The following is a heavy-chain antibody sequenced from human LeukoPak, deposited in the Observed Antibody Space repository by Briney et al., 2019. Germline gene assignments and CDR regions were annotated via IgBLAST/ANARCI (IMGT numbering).Heavy chain of an antibody. Sequence: GGPLRLSCAASGFTFSSYWMSWVRQAPGKGLEWVANIKQDGSEKYYVDSVKGRFTISRDNAKNSLYLQMNSLRAEDTAVYYCARDYVYYYYYMDVWGKGTTVTVSS. CDR1: GFTFSSYW. CDR2: IKQDGSEK. D-gene: IGHD3-10*02. V-gene: IGHV3-7*01. J-gene: IGHJ6*03. CDR3: ARDYVYYYYYMDV.